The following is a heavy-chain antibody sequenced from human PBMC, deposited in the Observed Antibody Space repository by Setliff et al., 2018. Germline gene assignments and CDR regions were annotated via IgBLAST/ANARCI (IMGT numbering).Heavy chain of an antibody. Sequence: ASVKVSCKASGHTLTGYYMHWVRQAPGQGLEWMGWINPGGGSASIVQKFQGRVTMTSDTATSTVYMEFTGLTSDDTAIYYCARINFYVSSGYYYAPDYWGPGTLVTVS. CDR2: INPGGGSA. J-gene: IGHJ4*02. CDR1: GHTLTGYY. V-gene: IGHV1-46*01. D-gene: IGHD3-22*01. CDR3: ARINFYVSSGYYYAPDY.